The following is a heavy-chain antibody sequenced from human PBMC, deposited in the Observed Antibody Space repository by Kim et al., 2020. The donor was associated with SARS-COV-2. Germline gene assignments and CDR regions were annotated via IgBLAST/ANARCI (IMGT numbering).Heavy chain of an antibody. CDR3: AREGSSGDYAF. J-gene: IGHJ4*02. D-gene: IGHD4-17*01. V-gene: IGHV1-8*01. CDR1: GCTFSNYD. CDR2: MSPKSGDT. Sequence: ASVKVSCKTSGCTFSNYDLNWVRQASGQGLEWMGWMSPKSGDTGYAQKFQGRVSMTRDTSMSTAYLELSSLISEDTAIYYCAREGSSGDYAFWGQGTLVTVSS.